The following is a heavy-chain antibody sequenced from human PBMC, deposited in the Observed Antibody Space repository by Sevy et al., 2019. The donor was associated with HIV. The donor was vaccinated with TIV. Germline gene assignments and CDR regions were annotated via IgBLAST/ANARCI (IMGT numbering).Heavy chain of an antibody. V-gene: IGHV3-9*01. D-gene: IGHD3-10*01. CDR3: AKSIDPPRGKYFYNYYGLDV. CDR1: GFTFSDYG. Sequence: GGSLRLSCSASGFTFSDYGMHWVRQPPGKGLEWVAGITWNSGSLGYADSVKGRFTVSRDKAKNSLSLEMSNLRPDDTALYYCAKSIDPPRGKYFYNYYGLDVWGQGTTVTVSS. J-gene: IGHJ6*02. CDR2: ITWNSGSL.